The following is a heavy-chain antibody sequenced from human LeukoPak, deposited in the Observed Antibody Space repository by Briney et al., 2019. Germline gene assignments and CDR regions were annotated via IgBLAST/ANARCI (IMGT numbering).Heavy chain of an antibody. J-gene: IGHJ4*02. Sequence: SETLSLTCTVSGGSISSSSYFWGWIRQPPGKELEWIGSIFYSGSTHYNPSLKSRVTISIDTSKNHFSLRLSSVTAADTAVYYCARRAVAGSHLLDYWGQGSLVTVSS. CDR1: GGSISSSSYF. CDR2: IFYSGST. D-gene: IGHD6-19*01. V-gene: IGHV4-39*02. CDR3: ARRAVAGSHLLDY.